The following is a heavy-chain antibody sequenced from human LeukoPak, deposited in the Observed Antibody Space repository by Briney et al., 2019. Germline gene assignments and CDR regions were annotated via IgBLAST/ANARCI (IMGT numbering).Heavy chain of an antibody. CDR1: GFTFSNAW. J-gene: IGHJ4*02. CDR3: TTAITLVLRYFDWLSPADY. Sequence: PGRSLRLSCAASGFTFSNAWMSWVRQAPGKGLEWVGRIKSKTDGGTTDYAAPVKGRFTISRDDSKNTLYLQMNSLKTEDTAVYYCTTAITLVLRYFDWLSPADYWGRGTLVTVSS. CDR2: IKSKTDGGTT. V-gene: IGHV3-15*01. D-gene: IGHD3-9*01.